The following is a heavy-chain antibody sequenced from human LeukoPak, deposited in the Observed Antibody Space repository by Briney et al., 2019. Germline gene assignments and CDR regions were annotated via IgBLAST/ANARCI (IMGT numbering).Heavy chain of an antibody. V-gene: IGHV3-23*01. CDR2: IRGRGGST. CDR1: GFTFSNYA. CDR3: AKGSSSGVGSYYYYMDV. D-gene: IGHD6-6*01. J-gene: IGHJ6*03. Sequence: GGSLRLSCAASGFTFSNYAMSWVRQAPGKVLGWVSAIRGRGGSTYYADAVKGRFTISRDNSKNTLYLQMNSLRAEDTAVYYCAKGSSSGVGSYYYYMDVWGKGTTVTVSS.